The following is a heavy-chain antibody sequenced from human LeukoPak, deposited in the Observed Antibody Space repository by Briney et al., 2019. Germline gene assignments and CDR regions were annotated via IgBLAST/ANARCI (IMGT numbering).Heavy chain of an antibody. CDR1: GFTLSSYS. CDR3: ARRYCSSTSCYFDY. V-gene: IGHV3-48*01. J-gene: IGHJ4*02. Sequence: GGSLRLSCAASGFTLSSYSMNWVRQAPGKGLEWASYISSSSSTIYYADSVKGRFTISRDNAKNSLYLQMNSLRAEDTAVYYCARRYCSSTSCYFDYWGQGTLVTVSS. D-gene: IGHD2-2*01. CDR2: ISSSSSTI.